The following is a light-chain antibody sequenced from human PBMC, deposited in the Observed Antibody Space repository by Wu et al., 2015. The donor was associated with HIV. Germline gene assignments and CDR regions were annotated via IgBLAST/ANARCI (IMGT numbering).Light chain of an antibody. CDR1: QSVSNN. V-gene: IGKV3-15*01. Sequence: EIVMTQSPATLSVSPGERATLSCRASQSVSNNLAWYQHKPGQAPRLLIYGASTRATGIPARFSGSGSGTEFTLTISSLQSGDFAIYYCQQCNNWPRTFGQGTNLEIK. CDR3: QQCNNWPRT. J-gene: IGKJ1*01. CDR2: GAS.